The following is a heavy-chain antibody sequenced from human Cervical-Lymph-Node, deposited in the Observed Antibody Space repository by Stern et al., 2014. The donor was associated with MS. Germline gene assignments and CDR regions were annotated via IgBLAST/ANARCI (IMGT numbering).Heavy chain of an antibody. V-gene: IGHV4-59*08. CDR3: ARLSTAVDF. CDR2: ISHSGDT. J-gene: IGHJ4*02. CDR1: GGSISSRY. Sequence: VQLVESGPGLVKPSETLSLTCAVSGGSISSRYWGWIRQPPGKGLEWIGLISHSGDTKYNPSLKSRVTISLDTSKNHFPLKVPSVTAADTAVYYCARLSTAVDFWGQGTLVTVSS.